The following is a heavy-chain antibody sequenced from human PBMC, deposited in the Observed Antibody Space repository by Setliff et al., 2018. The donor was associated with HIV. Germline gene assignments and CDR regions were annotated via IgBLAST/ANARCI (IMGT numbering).Heavy chain of an antibody. CDR1: GYTFSSDG. CDR2: SNAYNGNT. V-gene: IGHV1-18*01. J-gene: IGHJ3*01. D-gene: IGHD3-3*01. Sequence: ASVKVSCKASGYTFSSDGISWVRQAPGQGLEWMGWSNAYNGNTNYIEKLQGRVTMTTDTSTSTAYVELRSLRSDDTAVYFCARDDNYNFQNGYRAGAFDLWGQGTMVTVSS. CDR3: ARDDNYNFQNGYRAGAFDL.